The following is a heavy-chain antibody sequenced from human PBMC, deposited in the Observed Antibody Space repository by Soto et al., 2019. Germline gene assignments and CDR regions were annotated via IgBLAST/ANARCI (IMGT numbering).Heavy chain of an antibody. J-gene: IGHJ6*01. CDR3: ARDSGYCSSTSCPGPSYYSYGMDV. CDR2: IIPIFGTA. CDR1: GGTFSSYA. V-gene: IGHV1-69*13. Sequence: GASVKVSCKASGGTFSSYAISWVRQAPGQGLEWMGGIIPIFGTANYAQKFQGRVTITADESTSTAYMELSSLRSEDTAVYYCARDSGYCSSTSCPGPSYYSYGMDVWGQGTTVSVSS. D-gene: IGHD2-2*01.